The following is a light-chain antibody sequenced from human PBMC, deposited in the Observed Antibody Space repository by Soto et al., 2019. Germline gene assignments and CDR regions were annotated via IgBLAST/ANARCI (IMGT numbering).Light chain of an antibody. J-gene: IGKJ1*01. V-gene: IGKV3-20*01. Sequence: EIVLTQSPGTPSLSPGERATLSSRDSQSVSSNYLAWYQQKTGQTPRLLIYIASSRAPGSPDRFSGSGSGTHFTLTISRVEPDDFAVYYCQQYGSSPWTFGQGTMVDIK. CDR2: IAS. CDR1: QSVSSNY. CDR3: QQYGSSPWT.